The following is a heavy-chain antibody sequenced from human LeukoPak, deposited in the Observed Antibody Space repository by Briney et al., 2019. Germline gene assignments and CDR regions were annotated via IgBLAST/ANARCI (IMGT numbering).Heavy chain of an antibody. CDR3: ARTIVDTAMVIDAFDI. D-gene: IGHD5-18*01. CDR1: GYTFTSHW. V-gene: IGHV5-51*01. Sequence: GESLKISCKGSGYTFTSHWIGWVRQMPGKGLEWMGIIYPGDSDTRYSPSFQGQVTISADKSISTAYLQWSSLKASDTAMYYCARTIVDTAMVIDAFDIWGQGTMVTVSS. J-gene: IGHJ3*02. CDR2: IYPGDSDT.